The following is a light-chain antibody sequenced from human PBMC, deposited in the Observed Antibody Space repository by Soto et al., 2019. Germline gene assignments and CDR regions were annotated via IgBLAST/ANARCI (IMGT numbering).Light chain of an antibody. CDR2: EGS. CDR1: SSDVGGYNY. J-gene: IGLJ1*01. Sequence: QSVLTQPASVSGSPGQSITISCTGTSSDVGGYNYVSWYQQHPGKAPKLVIYEGSYRPSGAYDRFSGSKSGNTASLTISGLQAEDEADYYCTSYTSGRTLYVFGTGTKVTVL. CDR3: TSYTSGRTLYV. V-gene: IGLV2-14*01.